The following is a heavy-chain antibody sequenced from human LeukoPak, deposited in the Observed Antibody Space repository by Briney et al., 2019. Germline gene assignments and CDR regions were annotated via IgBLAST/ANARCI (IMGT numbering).Heavy chain of an antibody. CDR2: IYYSGST. Sequence: SETLSLTCTVSGGSISSYYWSWIRQPPGKGLEWIGYIYYSGSTNYNPSLKSRVTISVDTSKNQFSLKLSSVTAADTAVYYCARHMWELLGSPDLDAFDIWGQGTMVTVSS. V-gene: IGHV4-59*01. J-gene: IGHJ3*02. CDR3: ARHMWELLGSPDLDAFDI. CDR1: GGSISSYY. D-gene: IGHD1-26*01.